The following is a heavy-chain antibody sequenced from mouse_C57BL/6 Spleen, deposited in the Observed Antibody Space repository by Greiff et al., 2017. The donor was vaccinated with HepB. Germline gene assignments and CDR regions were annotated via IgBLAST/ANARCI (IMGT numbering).Heavy chain of an antibody. Sequence: VQLQQSGAELVRPGASVKLSCKASGYTFTDYYINWVKQRPGQGLEWIAMIYPGSGNTYYNEKFKGKATMTAEKSSSTAYMQLSSLKSEDSAVYFCARNYGSSYGGAMDYWGQGTSVTVSS. V-gene: IGHV1-76*01. CDR1: GYTFTDYY. CDR3: ARNYGSSYGGAMDY. D-gene: IGHD1-1*01. J-gene: IGHJ4*01. CDR2: IYPGSGNT.